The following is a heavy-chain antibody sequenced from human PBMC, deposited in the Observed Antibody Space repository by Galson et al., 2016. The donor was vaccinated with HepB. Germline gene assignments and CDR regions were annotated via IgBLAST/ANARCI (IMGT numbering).Heavy chain of an antibody. D-gene: IGHD3-10*01. J-gene: IGHJ5*02. CDR3: AKDEMYYGSGSYWPPDNH. CDR1: GFTFSNYG. Sequence: SLRLSCAASGFTFSNYGMHWVRQAPGKGLEWVAVISYDGSNKYYADSVKGRFTISRDKSNNTLYLQMNSLRDEDTAVYFCAKDEMYYGSGSYWPPDNHWGQGTLVTVSS. V-gene: IGHV3-30*18. CDR2: ISYDGSNK.